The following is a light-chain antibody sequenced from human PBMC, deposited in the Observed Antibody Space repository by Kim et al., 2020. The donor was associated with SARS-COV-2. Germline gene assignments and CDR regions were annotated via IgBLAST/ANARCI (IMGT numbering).Light chain of an antibody. CDR1: SSDVGGYNY. CDR2: DVS. CDR3: CSYAGSYV. J-gene: IGLJ1*01. V-gene: IGLV2-11*01. Sequence: PGQSVTISCTGTSSDVGGYNYVSWYQQHPGKAPRLMIYDVSKRPSGVPDRFSGSKSGNTASLTISGLQAEDEADYYCCSYAGSYVFGTGTKVTVL.